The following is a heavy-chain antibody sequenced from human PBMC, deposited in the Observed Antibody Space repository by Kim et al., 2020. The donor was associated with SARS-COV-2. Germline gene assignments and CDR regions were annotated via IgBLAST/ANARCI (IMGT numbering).Heavy chain of an antibody. D-gene: IGHD6-19*01. J-gene: IGHJ4*02. CDR3: ARDAFLSSGWYWVGPNFDY. V-gene: IGHV7-4-1*02. CDR2: INTNTGNP. CDR1: GYTFTSYA. Sequence: ASVKVSCKASGYTFTSYAMNWVRQAPGQGLEWMGWINTNTGNPTYAQGFTGRFVFSLDTSVSTAYLQISSLKAEDTAVYYCARDAFLSSGWYWVGPNFDYWGQGTLVTVSS.